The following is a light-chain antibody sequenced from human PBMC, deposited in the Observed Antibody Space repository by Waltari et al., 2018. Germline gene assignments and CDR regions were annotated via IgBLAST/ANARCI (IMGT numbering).Light chain of an antibody. V-gene: IGLV3-21*04. Sequence: SYVVTQSPSMSVAPGETARITCGGDNIGSKSVHWYQQRPGQAPVLVISYDSDRPPGIPGRFSGSNSGNTATLTISWVEADDEADYYCLVWHSTTDHHGVFGGGTKLTVL. CDR1: NIGSKS. CDR3: LVWHSTTDHHGV. CDR2: YDS. J-gene: IGLJ2*01.